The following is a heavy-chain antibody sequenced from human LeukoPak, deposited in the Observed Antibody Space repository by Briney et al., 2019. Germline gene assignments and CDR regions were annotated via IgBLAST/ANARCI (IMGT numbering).Heavy chain of an antibody. Sequence: PSETLSLTCTVSGGSISRHYWSWIRQPPGKGLEWIGDIYYSGRTNYNPSLKSRVTISVDTSKNQFSLKLSSVTAADTAVYYCARYYDFWSGYYIDYWGQGTLVTVSS. CDR1: GGSISRHY. CDR2: IYYSGRT. J-gene: IGHJ4*02. CDR3: ARYYDFWSGYYIDY. D-gene: IGHD3-3*01. V-gene: IGHV4-59*11.